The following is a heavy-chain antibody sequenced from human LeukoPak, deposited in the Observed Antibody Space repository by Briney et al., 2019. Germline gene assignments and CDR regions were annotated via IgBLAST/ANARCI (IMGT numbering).Heavy chain of an antibody. CDR1: GYSFTTYW. D-gene: IGHD6-13*01. Sequence: GESLKISCKGSGYSFTTYWIAWVRQMPGKGLEWMGITYPGDSDTRYSPSFQGQVTISADKSISTAYLQWSSLKASDTAIYYCARSIAAPGYNWFDPWGQGTLVTVSS. CDR2: TYPGDSDT. CDR3: ARSIAAPGYNWFDP. V-gene: IGHV5-51*01. J-gene: IGHJ5*02.